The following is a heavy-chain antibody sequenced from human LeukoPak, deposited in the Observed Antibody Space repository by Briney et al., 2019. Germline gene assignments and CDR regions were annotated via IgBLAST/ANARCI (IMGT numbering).Heavy chain of an antibody. Sequence: GGSLTLSCAASGFTFSSYAMSWVRQAPGKGLEWVSAISGSGGSTYYADSVKGRFTISRDNSKNTLYLQMNSLRAEDTAVYYCAKDWGIAAAGIIYYYYYGMDVWGQGTTVTVSS. CDR2: ISGSGGST. J-gene: IGHJ6*02. CDR1: GFTFSSYA. D-gene: IGHD6-13*01. CDR3: AKDWGIAAAGIIYYYYYGMDV. V-gene: IGHV3-23*01.